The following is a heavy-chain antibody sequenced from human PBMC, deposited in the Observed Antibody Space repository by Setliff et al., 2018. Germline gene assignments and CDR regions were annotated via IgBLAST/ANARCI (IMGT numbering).Heavy chain of an antibody. D-gene: IGHD3-10*01. V-gene: IGHV4-59*01. CDR2: IYYSGST. J-gene: IGHJ6*02. CDR1: GGSISSYY. CDR3: ARDMVRGALGYYYYGMDV. Sequence: SETLSLTCTVSGGSISSYYWSWIRQPPGKGLEWIGYIYYSGSTNYNPSLKSRVTISVDTSKNQFSLKLSSVTAADTAVYYCARDMVRGALGYYYYGMDVWGQGTTVTVSS.